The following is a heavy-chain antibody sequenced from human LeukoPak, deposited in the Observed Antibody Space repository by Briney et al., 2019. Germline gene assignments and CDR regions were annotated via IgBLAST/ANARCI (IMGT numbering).Heavy chain of an antibody. CDR1: GFTFSSYA. D-gene: IGHD6-13*01. V-gene: IGHV3-30-3*01. J-gene: IGHJ4*02. CDR3: ARDEYSSSWYGVFDY. Sequence: GRSLRLSCAASGFTFSSYAMHWVRQAPGKGLEWVAVISYDGSNKYYADSVKGRFTISRDNSKNTLYLQMNSLRAEDTAVYYCARDEYSSSWYGVFDYWGQGTLVTVSS. CDR2: ISYDGSNK.